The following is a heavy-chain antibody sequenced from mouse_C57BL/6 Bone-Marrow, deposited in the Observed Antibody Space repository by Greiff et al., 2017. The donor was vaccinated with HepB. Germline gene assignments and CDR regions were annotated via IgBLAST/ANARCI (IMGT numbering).Heavy chain of an antibody. Sequence: EVQLQQSGPVLVKPGASVKMSCKASGYTFTDYYMNWVKQSHGKSLEWIGVINPYNGGTSYNQKFKGKATLTVDKSSSTAYMELNSLTSEDSAVYYCALYYGSSYWYFDVWGTGTTVTVSS. CDR2: INPYNGGT. D-gene: IGHD1-1*01. CDR3: ALYYGSSYWYFDV. V-gene: IGHV1-19*01. J-gene: IGHJ1*03. CDR1: GYTFTDYY.